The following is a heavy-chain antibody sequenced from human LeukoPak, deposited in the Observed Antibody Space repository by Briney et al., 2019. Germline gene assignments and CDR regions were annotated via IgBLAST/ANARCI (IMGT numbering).Heavy chain of an antibody. J-gene: IGHJ6*03. CDR3: ATGYSSRRAPKYYYMDV. D-gene: IGHD6-13*01. CDR2: IIPIFGTA. Sequence: ASVKVSCKASGGTFSSYAISWVQQAPGQGLEWMGRIIPIFGTANYAQKFQGRVTITTDESTSTAYMELSSLRSEDTAVYYCATGYSSRRAPKYYYMDVWGEGTTVTVSS. CDR1: GGTFSSYA. V-gene: IGHV1-69*05.